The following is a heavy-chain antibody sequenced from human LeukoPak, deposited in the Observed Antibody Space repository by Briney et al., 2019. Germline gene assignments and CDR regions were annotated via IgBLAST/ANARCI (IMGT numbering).Heavy chain of an antibody. D-gene: IGHD3-3*01. CDR3: AKTYDFWSGYQYYFDY. Sequence: GGSLRLSCAASGFTFSSYAMSWVRQAPGKGLEWVSAISGSGGSTYYADSVKGRFTISRDNSKNTLYLQMNSLGAEDTAVYYCAKTYDFWSGYQYYFDYWGQGTLVTVSS. J-gene: IGHJ4*02. CDR2: ISGSGGST. V-gene: IGHV3-23*01. CDR1: GFTFSSYA.